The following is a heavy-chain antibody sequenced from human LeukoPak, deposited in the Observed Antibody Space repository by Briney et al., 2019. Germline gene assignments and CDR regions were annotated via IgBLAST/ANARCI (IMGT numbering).Heavy chain of an antibody. Sequence: GGSLRLSCAASGFTFSSYWMTWFRQAPGKGLEWVATIKHDGSEESYVDSVKGRFTISRDNAKNSLYLQMNTLRAEDTAVYYCAKGGRSGSWYWVYWGQGTLVTVSS. V-gene: IGHV3-7*01. J-gene: IGHJ4*02. CDR1: GFTFSSYW. CDR3: AKGGRSGSWYWVY. CDR2: IKHDGSEE. D-gene: IGHD6-13*01.